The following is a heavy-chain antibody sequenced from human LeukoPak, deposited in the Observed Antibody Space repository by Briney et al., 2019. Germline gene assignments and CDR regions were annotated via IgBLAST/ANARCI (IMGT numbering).Heavy chain of an antibody. Sequence: ASVKVSCKASGYTFSGYYVHWVRQAPGQGLEWMGWINPNSGDTNYAQKFQGRVTMTRDTSISTAYMEPSRLTSADTAVYYCAREITGMIGPTDYWGQGTLVTVSS. J-gene: IGHJ4*02. CDR2: INPNSGDT. CDR1: GYTFSGYY. CDR3: AREITGMIGPTDY. V-gene: IGHV1-2*02. D-gene: IGHD1-20*01.